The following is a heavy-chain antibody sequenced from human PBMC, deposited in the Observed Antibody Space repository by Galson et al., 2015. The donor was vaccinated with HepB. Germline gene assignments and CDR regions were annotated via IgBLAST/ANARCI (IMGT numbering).Heavy chain of an antibody. V-gene: IGHV5-10-1*01. J-gene: IGHJ5*02. CDR3: ARRARGTSLGSNWFDP. Sequence: QSGAEVKKPGESLRISCKGSGYSFTSYWISWVRQMPGKGLEWMGRIDPSDSYTNYSPSFQGHVTISADKSISTAYLQWSSLKASDTAMYYCARRARGTSLGSNWFDPWGQGTLVTVSS. CDR1: GYSFTSYW. D-gene: IGHD3-10*01. CDR2: IDPSDSYT.